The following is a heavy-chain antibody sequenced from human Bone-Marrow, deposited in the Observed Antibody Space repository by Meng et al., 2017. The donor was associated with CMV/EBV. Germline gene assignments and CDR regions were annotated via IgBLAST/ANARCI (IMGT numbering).Heavy chain of an antibody. D-gene: IGHD4-23*01. CDR3: ARGRYGGAYYYYGMDV. CDR2: INPSGGST. J-gene: IGHJ6*02. V-gene: IGHV1-46*01. Sequence: ASVKVSCKASGYTFTSYYMHWVRQAPGQGLEWMGIINPSGGSTSYAQKFQGRVTMTRDTSTSTVYMELSSLRSEDTAVYYRARGRYGGAYYYYGMDVWGQGTTVTVSS. CDR1: GYTFTSYY.